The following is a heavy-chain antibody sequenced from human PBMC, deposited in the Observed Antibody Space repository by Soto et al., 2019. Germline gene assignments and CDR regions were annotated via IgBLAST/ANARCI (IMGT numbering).Heavy chain of an antibody. D-gene: IGHD3-3*01. CDR2: IYHSGST. J-gene: IGHJ3*02. CDR1: GGSISSGGYS. V-gene: IGHV4-30-2*02. Sequence: SETLSLTCAVSGGSISSGGYSWSWIRQPPGKGLEWIGYIYHSGSTYYNPSLKSRVTISVDTSKNQFSLKLSSVTAADTAVYYCASPARNYDFWSGYSFDIWGQGTMVNVS. CDR3: ASPARNYDFWSGYSFDI.